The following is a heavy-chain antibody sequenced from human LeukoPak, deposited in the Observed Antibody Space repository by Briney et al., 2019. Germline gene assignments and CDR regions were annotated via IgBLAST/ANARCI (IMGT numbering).Heavy chain of an antibody. CDR3: ATDRDNSDWQKRFDS. Sequence: GGSLRLSCAASGFTFSTYWMNWYRQAPGKRLEWVGNINQDASEINYVDSVRGRFTISRDNAKDSLHLQLNSLRAEDTAVYYCATDRDNSDWQKRFDSWGQGTLVTVSS. V-gene: IGHV3-7*01. CDR1: GFTFSTYW. CDR2: INQDASEI. J-gene: IGHJ4*02. D-gene: IGHD2-21*02.